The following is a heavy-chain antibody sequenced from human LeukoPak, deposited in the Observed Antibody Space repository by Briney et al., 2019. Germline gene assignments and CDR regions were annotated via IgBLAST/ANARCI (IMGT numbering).Heavy chain of an antibody. CDR2: ISSDGKSR. CDR1: GFTFSTYA. J-gene: IGHJ4*02. CDR3: ARDRMADFDY. V-gene: IGHV3-30*04. Sequence: GRSLRLSCAASGFTFSTYAFHWVRQAPGTGLEWVAVISSDGKSRIYADSVKGRFTISRDNSKNTLFLQMNSLRTEDTAVYYCARDRMADFDYWGKGDLVTVSS. D-gene: IGHD2-8*01.